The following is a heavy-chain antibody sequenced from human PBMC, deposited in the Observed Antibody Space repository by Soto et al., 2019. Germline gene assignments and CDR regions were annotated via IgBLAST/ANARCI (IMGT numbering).Heavy chain of an antibody. CDR2: ISGSGGST. Sequence: PGGSLRLSCAASGFTFSSYAMSWVRQAPGKGLEWVSAISGSGGSTYYADSVKGRFTTSRDNSKNTLYLQMNSLRAEDTAVYYCAKDREDIVVVYMDVWGKGNTVTVSS. J-gene: IGHJ6*03. CDR3: AKDREDIVVVYMDV. V-gene: IGHV3-23*01. CDR1: GFTFSSYA. D-gene: IGHD2-15*01.